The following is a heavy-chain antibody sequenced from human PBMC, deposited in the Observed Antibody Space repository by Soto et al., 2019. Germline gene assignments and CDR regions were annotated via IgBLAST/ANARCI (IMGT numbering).Heavy chain of an antibody. CDR3: ASSSPFHY. CDR1: SASLISSTYY. J-gene: IGHJ4*02. D-gene: IGHD6-6*01. Sequence: PSETLSLTCSVSSASLISSTYYWSWIRQPPGRGPEWIGSIYYSGNTYYKPSLKSRVSISIDTSRNQFSLKLTSVTAADTGVYYCASSSPFHYWGPGILVT. CDR2: IYYSGNT. V-gene: IGHV4-39*01.